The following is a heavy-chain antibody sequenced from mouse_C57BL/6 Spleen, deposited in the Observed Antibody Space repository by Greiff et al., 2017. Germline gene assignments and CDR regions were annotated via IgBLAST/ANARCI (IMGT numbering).Heavy chain of an antibody. CDR1: GYTFTSYW. CDR2: IHPNSGST. Sequence: QVQLKQPGAELVKPGASVKLSCKASGYTFTSYWMHWVKQRPGQGLEWIGMIHPNSGSTNYNEKFKSKATLTVDKSSSTAYMQLSSLTSDDSAVYYCARDDYYGSIYYFDYWGQGTTLTVSS. V-gene: IGHV1-64*01. J-gene: IGHJ2*01. D-gene: IGHD1-1*01. CDR3: ARDDYYGSIYYFDY.